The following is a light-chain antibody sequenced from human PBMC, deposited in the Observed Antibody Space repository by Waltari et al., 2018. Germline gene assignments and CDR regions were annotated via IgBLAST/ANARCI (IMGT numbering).Light chain of an antibody. CDR1: HSVSKY. CDR2: DAS. J-gene: IGKJ1*01. V-gene: IGKV3-20*01. Sequence: SCRASHSVSKYLAWYQQKPGQAPRLLIYDASTRATGIPDRFSGSGWGTDFSLTISRLEPEDFAVYYCQKYGTLPATFGQGTKVQMK. CDR3: QKYGTLPAT.